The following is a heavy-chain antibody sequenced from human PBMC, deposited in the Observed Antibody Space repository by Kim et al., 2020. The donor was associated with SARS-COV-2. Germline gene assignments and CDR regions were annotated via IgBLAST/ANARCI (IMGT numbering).Heavy chain of an antibody. CDR2: SRHRPRNYTT. CDR1: GFTLSDYF. Sequence: GWSLRLSCAASGFTLSDYFMDWVRQVPGKGLEWIGRSRHRPRNYTTEYAASVQGRFTVSRDDSKTSLHLLMTSLRTEDTAVYYCVRGHKSFDLWGQGTLVTVSS. V-gene: IGHV3-72*01. CDR3: VRGHKSFDL. J-gene: IGHJ5*02.